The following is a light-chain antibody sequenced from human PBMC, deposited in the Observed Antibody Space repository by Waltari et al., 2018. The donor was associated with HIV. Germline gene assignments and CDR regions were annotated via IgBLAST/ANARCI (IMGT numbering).Light chain of an antibody. CDR1: TANIGANF. CDR2: RDK. J-gene: IGLJ2*01. CDR3: AVLDDTLGGGV. V-gene: IGLV1-47*01. Sequence: QSVLTQPPSASGTPGQKVTISCSGGTANIGANFVFWFQQFPGTAPKLLIYRDKLRPAGVPARVSGSKSGTSASLTISGLRSDDEAHYFCAVLDDTLGGGVFGGGTKLTVL.